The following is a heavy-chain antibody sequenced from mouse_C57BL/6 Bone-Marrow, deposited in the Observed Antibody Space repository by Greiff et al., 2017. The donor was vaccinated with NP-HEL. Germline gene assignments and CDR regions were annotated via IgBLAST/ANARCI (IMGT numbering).Heavy chain of an antibody. V-gene: IGHV1-64*01. Sequence: QVQLQQPGAELVKPGASVKLSCKASGYTFTSYWMHWVKQRPGQGLEWIGMIHPNSGSTNYNEKFKSKATLTVDKSSSTAYMQLSSLTSEDSAVYYCARGRFYYGSSYAYAMDYWGQGTSVTVSS. CDR3: ARGRFYYGSSYAYAMDY. D-gene: IGHD1-1*01. CDR2: IHPNSGST. CDR1: GYTFTSYW. J-gene: IGHJ4*01.